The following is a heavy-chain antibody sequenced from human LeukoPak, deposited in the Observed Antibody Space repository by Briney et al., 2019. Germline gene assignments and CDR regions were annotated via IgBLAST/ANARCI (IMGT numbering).Heavy chain of an antibody. CDR2: IYYSGST. D-gene: IGHD5-24*01. Sequence: SETLSLTCTVSGGSISSYYWSWIRHPPGKGLEWIGHIYYSGSTNYNPSLKSRVTISVDTSKNQFSLNLSSVTAADTAVYYCARARRRLQDDAFDIWGQGTMVTVSS. V-gene: IGHV4-59*01. CDR3: ARARRRLQDDAFDI. CDR1: GGSISSYY. J-gene: IGHJ3*02.